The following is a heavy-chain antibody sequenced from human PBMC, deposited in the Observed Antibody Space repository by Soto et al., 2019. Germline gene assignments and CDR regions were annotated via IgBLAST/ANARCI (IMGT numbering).Heavy chain of an antibody. D-gene: IGHD4-4*01. CDR1: RDSIANSYW. CDR2: ADHRGTT. V-gene: IGHV4-4*02. CDR3: ASGGGLHCPRLS. J-gene: IGHJ5*02. Sequence: QVQLQESGPGLVKPSGTLALTCTVSRDSIANSYWWTWVRQTPGKGLGWIGEADHRGTTNYNPSLEGHVTISVDRSKNKFSLTLDSVTAADTAVYFGASGGGLHCPRLSWGQGALVTVSS.